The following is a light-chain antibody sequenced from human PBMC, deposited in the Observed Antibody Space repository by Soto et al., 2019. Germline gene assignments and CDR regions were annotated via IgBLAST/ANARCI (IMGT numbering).Light chain of an antibody. V-gene: IGKV3-15*01. CDR1: QSVTSH. CDR3: QQYNSRPT. J-gene: IGKJ2*01. Sequence: EIVLTECAATLAVAAGESGTLCCRASQSVTSHLAWYQQNPGQAPSLLIFGASTRATGIPARFSGSGSGTDFPLPISSLQSEDFAVYYCQQYNSRPTFGQG. CDR2: GAS.